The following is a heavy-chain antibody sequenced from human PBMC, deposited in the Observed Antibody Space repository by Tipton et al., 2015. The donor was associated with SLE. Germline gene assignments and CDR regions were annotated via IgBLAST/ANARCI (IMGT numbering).Heavy chain of an antibody. D-gene: IGHD6-13*01. Sequence: LRLSCYVTGVSISNYYWTWIRQSPGKGLEWIGNVYKNYNPSLESRVTISVDTSRNLFSLNLSSVTAADTAVYYCARGPYGAAASYDYWGQGTLVTVSS. CDR2: VYKN. J-gene: IGHJ4*02. CDR3: ARGPYGAAASYDY. V-gene: IGHV4-59*01. CDR1: GVSISNYY.